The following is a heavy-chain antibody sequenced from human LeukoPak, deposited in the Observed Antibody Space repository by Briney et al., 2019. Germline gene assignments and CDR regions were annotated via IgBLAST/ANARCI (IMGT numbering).Heavy chain of an antibody. CDR1: EFTFSSYG. V-gene: IGHV3-30*18. D-gene: IGHD3-10*01. CDR3: AKDSGPVDY. Sequence: GGSLRLSCAASEFTFSSYGMHWVRQAPGKGLEWVAVISFDRRVQYYADSVKGRFTISRDNSENTLYLQMNSLRAEDTAVYYCAKDSGPVDYWGQGTLVTVSS. J-gene: IGHJ4*02. CDR2: ISFDRRVQ.